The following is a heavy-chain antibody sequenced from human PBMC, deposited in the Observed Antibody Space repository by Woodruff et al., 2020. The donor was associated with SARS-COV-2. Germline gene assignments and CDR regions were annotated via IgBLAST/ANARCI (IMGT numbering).Heavy chain of an antibody. Sequence: YGGGSTYYADSVKGRFTISRDNSKNTLYLQMNSLRAEDTAVYYCARVGDSYGYDWGQGTLVTVSS. V-gene: IGHV3-53*01. D-gene: IGHD5-18*01. J-gene: IGHJ4*02. CDR3: ARVGDSYGYD. CDR2: YGGGST.